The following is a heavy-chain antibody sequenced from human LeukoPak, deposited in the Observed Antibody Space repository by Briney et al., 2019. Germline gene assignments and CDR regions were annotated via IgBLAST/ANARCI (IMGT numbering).Heavy chain of an antibody. Sequence: GESLKISCKGSGYSFTSYWIGWVRQMPGKGLEWMGIIYPGDSDTRYSPSFQGQVTISADKSISTAYLQWSSLKASGTAMYYCARTVTPASYYYYYGMDVWGQGTTVTVSS. CDR3: ARTVTPASYYYYYGMDV. D-gene: IGHD4-17*01. CDR2: IYPGDSDT. CDR1: GYSFTSYW. V-gene: IGHV5-51*01. J-gene: IGHJ6*02.